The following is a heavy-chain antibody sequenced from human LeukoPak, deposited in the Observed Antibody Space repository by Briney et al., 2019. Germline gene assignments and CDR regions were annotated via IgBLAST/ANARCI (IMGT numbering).Heavy chain of an antibody. CDR2: IKQDGNEK. Sequence: GGSLRLSCAASGFRFNTFWMSWVRQAPGKGLEWVSNIKQDGNEKYYADSVKGRFTISRDNGKNSLDLQMNSLRADDTAFYYCARDTLGEGEDANYAVYYFDYWGQGTVVTVSS. V-gene: IGHV3-7*01. J-gene: IGHJ4*02. D-gene: IGHD4/OR15-4a*01. CDR3: ARDTLGEGEDANYAVYYFDY. CDR1: GFRFNTFW.